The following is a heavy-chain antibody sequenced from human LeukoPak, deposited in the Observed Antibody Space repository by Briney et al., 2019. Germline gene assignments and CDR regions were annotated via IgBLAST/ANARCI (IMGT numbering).Heavy chain of an antibody. CDR1: GFTFNTYW. Sequence: GGSLRLSCAASGFTFNTYWMTWVRQAPGRGLEWVANVRQDGGEGHYVDSVKGRFTISRDNARNSVYLQMDSLRAEDTAVYYCARALRTLDYWGQGILVTVSS. CDR2: VRQDGGEG. V-gene: IGHV3-7*01. J-gene: IGHJ4*02. CDR3: ARALRTLDY.